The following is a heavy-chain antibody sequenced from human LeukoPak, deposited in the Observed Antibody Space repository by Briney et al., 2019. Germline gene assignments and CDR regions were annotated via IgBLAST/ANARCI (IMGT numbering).Heavy chain of an antibody. CDR2: INHSGNT. J-gene: IGHJ4*02. V-gene: IGHV4-34*01. CDR1: GGSFSGYY. D-gene: IGHD5-24*01. Sequence: SETLSLTCAVYGGSFSGYYWSWIRQPPGKGLEWIGEINHSGNTNSNPSLKSRVTISVDTSKNQFSLKLTSVTAADTAVYYCARAVGTDGYNLWVYWGQGTLVTVSS. CDR3: ARAVGTDGYNLWVY.